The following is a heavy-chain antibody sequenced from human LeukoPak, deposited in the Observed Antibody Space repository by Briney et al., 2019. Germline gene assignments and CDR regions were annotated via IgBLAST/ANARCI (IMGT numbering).Heavy chain of an antibody. D-gene: IGHD6-19*01. V-gene: IGHV4-4*07. CDR1: GGSIRSYL. J-gene: IGHJ3*02. Sequence: SETLSLTCPFSGGSIRSYLWSWVRAPAREGLGWIGGILTSGSTNYNPSLKSRVTMSVDTSKNQFSLKLSSVTAADTAVYYCARDWPSLMDSSGWYDAFDIWGQGTMVTVSS. CDR2: ILTSGST. CDR3: ARDWPSLMDSSGWYDAFDI.